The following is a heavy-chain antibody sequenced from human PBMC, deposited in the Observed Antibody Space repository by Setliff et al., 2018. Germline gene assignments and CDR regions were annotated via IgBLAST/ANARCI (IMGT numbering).Heavy chain of an antibody. CDR3: VRESYDSSGYSGGDYYYYYMDV. V-gene: IGHV4-31*03. CDR1: GGPISSAGYY. Sequence: LSLTCTVSGGPISSAGYYWTWIRQQPGKGLEWIGYIYYSGTTYYNPSLKSRVTILIDTSKNQFSLELSSVTAADTAVYYCVRESYDSSGYSGGDYYYYYMDVWGKGTTVTVSS. CDR2: IYYSGTT. D-gene: IGHD3-22*01. J-gene: IGHJ6*03.